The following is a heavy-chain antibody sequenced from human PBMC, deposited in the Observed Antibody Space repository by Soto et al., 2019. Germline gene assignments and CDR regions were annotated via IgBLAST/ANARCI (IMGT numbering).Heavy chain of an antibody. D-gene: IGHD2-21*02. V-gene: IGHV3-23*01. CDR2: ISGSGGGT. CDR1: GFTFSSYA. Sequence: GGSLRLSCAASGFTFSSYAMGWVRQAPGKGLEWVSTISGSGGGTFYADSVKGRFTISRDNPKNTLYLQMNSLRVEDTAIYYRAKADCDGDCRVFDYWGQGTLVTVSS. J-gene: IGHJ4*02. CDR3: AKADCDGDCRVFDY.